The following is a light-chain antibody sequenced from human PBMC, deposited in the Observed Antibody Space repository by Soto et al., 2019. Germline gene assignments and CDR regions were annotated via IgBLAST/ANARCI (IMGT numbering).Light chain of an antibody. CDR1: QSVSSN. V-gene: IGKV3-15*01. Sequence: EIVMTQSPATLSVSPGERATLSCRASQSVSSNLAWYQQKPGQAPRLLIYGASTRATGIPARFSGSGSGTEFTLTISSLQSEDFAVYYCQQYNNWPSITFGQRTRLEV. CDR2: GAS. J-gene: IGKJ5*01. CDR3: QQYNNWPSIT.